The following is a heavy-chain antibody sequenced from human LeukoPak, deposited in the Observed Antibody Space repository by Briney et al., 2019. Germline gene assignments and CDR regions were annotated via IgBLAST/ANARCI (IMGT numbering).Heavy chain of an antibody. V-gene: IGHV1-24*01. D-gene: IGHD3-3*01. CDR3: ATDQLVTIFGVVQDY. J-gene: IGHJ4*02. Sequence: ASVKVSCKVSGYTLTELSMHWVRQAPGKGLEWMGGFDPEDGETIYAQKFQGRVTMTEDTSTDTAYMELSSLRSEGTAVYYCATDQLVTIFGVVQDYWGQGTLVTVSS. CDR2: FDPEDGET. CDR1: GYTLTELS.